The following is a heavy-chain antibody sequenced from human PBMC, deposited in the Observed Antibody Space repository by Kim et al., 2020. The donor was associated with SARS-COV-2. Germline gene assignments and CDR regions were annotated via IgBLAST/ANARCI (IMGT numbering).Heavy chain of an antibody. V-gene: IGHV1-3*01. Sequence: ASVKVSCKASGYTFTSYAMHWVRQAPGQRLEWMGWINAGYGNTKYSQKFQGRVTITRDTSASTAYMELSSLRSEDTAVYYCARVPAKGYCSSTSCYSFDYWGQGTLVTVSS. D-gene: IGHD2-2*01. CDR3: ARVPAKGYCSSTSCYSFDY. CDR2: INAGYGNT. CDR1: GYTFTSYA. J-gene: IGHJ4*02.